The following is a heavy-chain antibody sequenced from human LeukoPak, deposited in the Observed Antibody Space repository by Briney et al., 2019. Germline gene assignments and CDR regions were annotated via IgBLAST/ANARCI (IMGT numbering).Heavy chain of an antibody. CDR2: VYYTGTT. Sequence: PSGTLSLTCTVSGGSISGYYWAWVRQSPGRRLECIGYVYYTGTTDYNPSLRGRVVISVDTSKNQFSLHLVSVIAADTAIYYCARLLPNSLPGLPYNYHYMDVWGKGTTVAVSS. J-gene: IGHJ6*03. V-gene: IGHV4-59*01. CDR3: ARLLPNSLPGLPYNYHYMDV. D-gene: IGHD3-9*01. CDR1: GGSISGYY.